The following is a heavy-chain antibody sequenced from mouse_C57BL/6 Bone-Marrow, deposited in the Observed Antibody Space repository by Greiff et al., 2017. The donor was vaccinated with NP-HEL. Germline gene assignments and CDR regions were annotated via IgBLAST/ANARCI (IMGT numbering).Heavy chain of an antibody. CDR2: ISNGGGST. CDR3: ARRYDGNYYAMDY. D-gene: IGHD2-12*01. J-gene: IGHJ4*01. CDR1: GFTFSDYY. V-gene: IGHV5-12*01. Sequence: EVKLEESGGGLVQPGGSLKLSCAASGFTFSDYYMYWVRQTPEKRLEWVAYISNGGGSTYYPDTVKGRFTISRDNAKNTLYLQMSRLKSEDTAMYYCARRYDGNYYAMDYWGQGTSVTVSS.